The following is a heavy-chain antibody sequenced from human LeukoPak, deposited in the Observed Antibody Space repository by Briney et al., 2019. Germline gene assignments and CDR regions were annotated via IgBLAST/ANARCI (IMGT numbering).Heavy chain of an antibody. Sequence: GGSLRLSCAASGFTFSTYAMTWVRQAPGKGLEWVPSLSGDGGTTNYADSVKGRFTISRDNSKNTLYLQMNSLGAEDTAVYYCTTGGYRYGDDYWGQGTLVTVSS. CDR2: LSGDGGTT. V-gene: IGHV3-23*01. CDR3: TTGGYRYGDDY. J-gene: IGHJ4*02. D-gene: IGHD5-18*01. CDR1: GFTFSTYA.